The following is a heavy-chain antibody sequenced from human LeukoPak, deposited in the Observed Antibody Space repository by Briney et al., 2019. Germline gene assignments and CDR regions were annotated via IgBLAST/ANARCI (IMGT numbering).Heavy chain of an antibody. V-gene: IGHV4-59*01. CDR2: IYYSGST. CDR1: GGSTCTYY. J-gene: IGHJ4*02. CDR3: ARAILSGYPDS. D-gene: IGHD3-3*01. Sequence: SETLSLTCSVSGGSTCTYYWTWIRPPPGKGLEWIGYIYYSGSTNYNPSLKSRVTISLDTSKNQFSLKLSSVTAADTAVYYCARAILSGYPDSWGQGTLVIVFS.